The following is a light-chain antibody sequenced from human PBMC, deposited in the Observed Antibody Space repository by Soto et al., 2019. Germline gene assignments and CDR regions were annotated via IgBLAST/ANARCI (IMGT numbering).Light chain of an antibody. J-gene: IGLJ2*01. CDR1: SSNNGSNY. V-gene: IGLV1-47*01. CDR3: ASWDDSLSAVV. CDR2: RND. Sequence: QSVLTQPPSASGTPGQRVTISCSGSSSNNGSNYVYWYQQLPGSAPKLLIYRNDQRPAGVPDRFSGSKSGTSASLAISGLRSEDEADYSCASWDDSLSAVVFGGGTQLTVL.